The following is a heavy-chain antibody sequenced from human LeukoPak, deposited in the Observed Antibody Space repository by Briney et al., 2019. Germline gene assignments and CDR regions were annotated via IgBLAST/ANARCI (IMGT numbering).Heavy chain of an antibody. CDR3: GRGDPDY. CDR2: INPAGSDK. J-gene: IGHJ4*02. V-gene: IGHV3-7*01. Sequence: PGGSLRLSCEVSGFTFSTYWMNWVRQDPGKGLEWVANINPAGSDKYYVDSVKGRFTLSRDNAKNSLYLQMNSLRVEDTAIYYRGRGDPDYWGQGTLVTVPS. CDR1: GFTFSTYW.